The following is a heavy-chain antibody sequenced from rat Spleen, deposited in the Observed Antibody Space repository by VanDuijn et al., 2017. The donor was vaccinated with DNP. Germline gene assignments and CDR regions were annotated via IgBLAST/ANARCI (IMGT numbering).Heavy chain of an antibody. CDR2: ISTVGSNA. V-gene: IGHV5S13*01. CDR1: GFTFSNYG. CDR3: ARQTPFYYYSSYMSPDY. D-gene: IGHD1-2*01. J-gene: IGHJ2*01. Sequence: EVQLVESGGGLVQPGRSLKLSCAASGFTFSNYGMAWVRQAPTKGLEWVASISTVGSNAYYRDSVKGRFTISRDNAESTLYLQMDSLRSEDTATYYCARQTPFYYYSSYMSPDYWGRGVMVTVSS.